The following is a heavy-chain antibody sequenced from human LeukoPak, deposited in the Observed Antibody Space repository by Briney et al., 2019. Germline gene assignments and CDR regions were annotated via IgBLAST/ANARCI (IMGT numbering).Heavy chain of an antibody. CDR2: IHYSGST. Sequence: SETLSLSCTVSAGSISSSTYFWGWIRQPPGKGLEWIATIHYSGSTYYNPSLKSRVTTSVDTSKNQFSLKLSSVTAADTAVYYCARLRSSNDYYGFDFWGQGTLVTVSS. V-gene: IGHV4-39*01. D-gene: IGHD3-22*01. CDR1: AGSISSSTYF. CDR3: ARLRSSNDYYGFDF. J-gene: IGHJ4*02.